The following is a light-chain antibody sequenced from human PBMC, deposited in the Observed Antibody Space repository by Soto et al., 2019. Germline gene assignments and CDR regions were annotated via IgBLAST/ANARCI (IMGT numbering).Light chain of an antibody. J-gene: IGLJ1*01. CDR2: EVS. V-gene: IGLV2-14*03. CDR1: SSDVGYYNY. Sequence: QSVLTQPASVSGSPGQSITISCTGTSSDVGYYNYVSWYQQHPGKAPKVIIYEVSNRPSGVSNRFSGSKSGNTASLTISGLHTEDEADYYCSSYTTNTTRVFGTGTKLTVL. CDR3: SSYTTNTTRV.